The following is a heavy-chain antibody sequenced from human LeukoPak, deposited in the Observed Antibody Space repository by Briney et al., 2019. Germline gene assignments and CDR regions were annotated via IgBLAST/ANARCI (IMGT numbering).Heavy chain of an antibody. J-gene: IGHJ4*02. CDR2: FDRGSLDT. CDR1: GFTLSDYP. V-gene: IGHV3-23*01. D-gene: IGHD3-22*01. Sequence: PGGSLRLSCAASGFTLSDYPMTWVRQAPGKGLQWLSHFDRGSLDTYYADSVRGRFTVSRDNDKNTLYLLMNSLRAEDTAVYYCARRGYESSGPKYYFDQWGQGILVSVSS. CDR3: ARRGYESSGPKYYFDQ.